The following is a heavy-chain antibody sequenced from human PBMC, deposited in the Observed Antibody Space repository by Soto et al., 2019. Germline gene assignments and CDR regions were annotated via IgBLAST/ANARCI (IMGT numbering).Heavy chain of an antibody. CDR2: ISSSSSYI. D-gene: IGHD2-2*01. V-gene: IGHV3-21*01. J-gene: IGHJ4*02. CDR3: ARGGSSTSCPTCPDY. CDR1: GFTFSSCS. Sequence: GSLRLSCAASGFTFSSCSMNWVRQAPGKGLEWVSSISSSSSYIYYADSVKGRFTISRDNAKNSLYLQMNSLRAEDTAVYYCARGGSSTSCPTCPDYWGQGTLVTVSS.